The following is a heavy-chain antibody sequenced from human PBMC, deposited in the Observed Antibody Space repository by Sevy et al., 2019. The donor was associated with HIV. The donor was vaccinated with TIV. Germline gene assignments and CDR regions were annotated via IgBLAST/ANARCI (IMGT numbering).Heavy chain of an antibody. CDR2: IWYDGGKK. V-gene: IGHV3-33*01. J-gene: IGHJ4*02. D-gene: IGHD2-2*01. CDR1: AFTFSAYG. CDR3: VREGVPAAIGFDY. Sequence: GESLKISCAASAFTFSAYGMHWVRQAPGKGLEWVSTIWYDGGKKYYAASVKGRFTTSRDNSKNTLYLQMNSLRAEDTAVYYCVREGVPAAIGFDYWGQGTLVTVSS.